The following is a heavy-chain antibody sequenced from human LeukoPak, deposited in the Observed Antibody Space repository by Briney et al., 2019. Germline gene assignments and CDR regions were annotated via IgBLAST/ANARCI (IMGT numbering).Heavy chain of an antibody. Sequence: PGGSLRLSCAASGFTFSGYYMSWIRQAPGKGLEWVSYISSSGSTIYYADSVKGRFTISRDNAKNSLYLQMNSLRAEDTAVYYCALGIAVAGNIFDYWGQGTLVTVSS. D-gene: IGHD6-19*01. V-gene: IGHV3-11*01. CDR2: ISSSGSTI. J-gene: IGHJ4*02. CDR1: GFTFSGYY. CDR3: ALGIAVAGNIFDY.